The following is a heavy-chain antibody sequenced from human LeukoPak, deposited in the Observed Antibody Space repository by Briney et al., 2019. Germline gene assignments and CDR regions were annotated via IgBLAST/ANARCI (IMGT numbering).Heavy chain of an antibody. J-gene: IGHJ4*02. CDR3: TTGQLGYCSGGSCYHSDY. Sequence: GGSLRLSCAASGFTFSNAWMSWVRQAPGKGLELVGRIKSKTDGGTTDYAAPVKGRFTISRDDSKNTLYLQMNSLKTEDTAVYYCTTGQLGYCSGGSCYHSDYWGQGTLVTVSS. CDR2: IKSKTDGGTT. D-gene: IGHD2-15*01. CDR1: GFTFSNAW. V-gene: IGHV3-15*01.